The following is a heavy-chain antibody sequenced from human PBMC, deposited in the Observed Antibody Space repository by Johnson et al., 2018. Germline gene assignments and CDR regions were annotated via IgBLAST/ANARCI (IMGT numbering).Heavy chain of an antibody. V-gene: IGHV1-46*01. Sequence: QVQLVQSGAEVRKPGASVKVSCKASGYTFTSYYMHWVRQAPGQGLEWMGRINPSGGSTSYAQKFQGRVTMTRDTSTGTVYMELSRLRSEDTAVYYCARDGLVEAAPSGYYVYYMDVWGKGTMVTVSS. D-gene: IGHD2-8*02. CDR2: INPSGGST. J-gene: IGHJ6*03. CDR3: ARDGLVEAAPSGYYVYYMDV. CDR1: GYTFTSYY.